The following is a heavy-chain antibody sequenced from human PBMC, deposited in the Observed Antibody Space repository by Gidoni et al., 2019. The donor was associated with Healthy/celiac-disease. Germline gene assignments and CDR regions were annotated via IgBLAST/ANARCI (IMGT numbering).Heavy chain of an antibody. V-gene: IGHV1-69*04. D-gene: IGHD3-3*01. J-gene: IGHJ6*02. CDR3: ARDSYDFWSGAGGYYGMDV. CDR2: IIPILGIA. CDR1: GGTFSGYA. Sequence: QVQLVQSGADVKKPGSSVTVSCKASGGTFSGYAIGWVRQAPGQGLECMGRIIPILGIANYAQKFQGRVTITADKSTSTAYMELSSLRSEDTAVYYCARDSYDFWSGAGGYYGMDVWGQGTTVTVSS.